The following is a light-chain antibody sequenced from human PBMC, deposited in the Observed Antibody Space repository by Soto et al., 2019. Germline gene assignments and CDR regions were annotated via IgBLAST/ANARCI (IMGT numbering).Light chain of an antibody. Sequence: DIHITQSPSSLSPSVGDIVTLTCRASQSISRHLNWYQQKPGRAPRLLIYGASNLQSGVPSRFSGSGSGTDFTLTISSLLPEDFATYYCQQGYSTPVTFGQGTRLEIK. CDR1: QSISRH. CDR2: GAS. V-gene: IGKV1-39*01. CDR3: QQGYSTPVT. J-gene: IGKJ5*01.